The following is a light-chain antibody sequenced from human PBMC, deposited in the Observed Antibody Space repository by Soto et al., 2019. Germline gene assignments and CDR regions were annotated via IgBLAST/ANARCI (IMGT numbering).Light chain of an antibody. CDR3: QQGYTTPWT. V-gene: IGKV1-39*01. CDR1: QTISTY. CDR2: GAS. J-gene: IGKJ1*01. Sequence: IQLTQSPSSLSASIGDRVTITCRASQTISTYLNWYRHKPGKAPESLIFGASHVRGGVPSTVSASGSGTDFTLTISSLQPEDFATYYCQQGYTTPWTFGQGTRVDMK.